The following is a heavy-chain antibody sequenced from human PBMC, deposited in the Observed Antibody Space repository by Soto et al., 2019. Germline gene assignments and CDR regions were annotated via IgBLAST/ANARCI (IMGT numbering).Heavy chain of an antibody. CDR2: FYYSGST. J-gene: IGHJ4*02. CDR3: ARGSTPEKVDS. V-gene: IGHV4-61*01. CDR1: GGSVSGGSYF. Sequence: SETLSLTCTVSGGSVSGGSYFWSWVRQPPGKGLEWIGYFYYSGSTKYNPSLKSRVTILEDTSKNQFSLKLNSVTAADTAVYYCARGSTPEKVDSWGQGILVTLSS.